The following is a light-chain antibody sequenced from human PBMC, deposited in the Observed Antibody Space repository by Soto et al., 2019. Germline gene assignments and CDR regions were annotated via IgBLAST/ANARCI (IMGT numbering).Light chain of an antibody. CDR2: DVT. CDR1: SNND. Sequence: QSALTQPRSVSGSPGQSVTISCTGISNNDGSWYQQHPGKVPKVIVYDVTLRPSGVPDRCSGSRSGNTASLAISGLRDEDEADYYCCSYSGTYTEVVFGGGTKLTVL. J-gene: IGLJ2*01. V-gene: IGLV2-11*01. CDR3: CSYSGTYTEVV.